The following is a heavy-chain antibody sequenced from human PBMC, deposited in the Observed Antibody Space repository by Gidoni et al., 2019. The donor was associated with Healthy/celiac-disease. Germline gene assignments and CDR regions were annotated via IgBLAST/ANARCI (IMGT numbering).Heavy chain of an antibody. CDR1: GFTFSSYG. CDR2: IWYDGSNK. J-gene: IGHJ4*02. Sequence: QVQLVESGGGVVQPGRSLRLSCAASGFTFSSYGMHWVRQAPGKGLEWVAVIWYDGSNKYYEGSVKGRFTISRDNSKNTLYLQMNSLRAEDTAVYYCARDAELQTPYFDYWGQGTLVTVSS. D-gene: IGHD1-26*01. CDR3: ARDAELQTPYFDY. V-gene: IGHV3-33*01.